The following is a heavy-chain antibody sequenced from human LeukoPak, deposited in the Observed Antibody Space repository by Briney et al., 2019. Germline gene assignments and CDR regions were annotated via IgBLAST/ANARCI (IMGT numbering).Heavy chain of an antibody. CDR3: ATIGSSGYAIDY. Sequence: GASVKVSRKVSGYTLTELSMHWVRQAPGKGLEWMGGFDPEDGETIYAQKFQGRVTMTEDTSTDTAYMELSSLRSEDTAVYYCATIGSSGYAIDYWGQGTLVTVSS. D-gene: IGHD3-22*01. CDR2: FDPEDGET. CDR1: GYTLTELS. V-gene: IGHV1-24*01. J-gene: IGHJ4*02.